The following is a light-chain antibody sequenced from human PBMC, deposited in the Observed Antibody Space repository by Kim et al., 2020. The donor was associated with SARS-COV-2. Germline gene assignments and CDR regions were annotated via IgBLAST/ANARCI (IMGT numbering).Light chain of an antibody. CDR1: QSVSTN. V-gene: IGKV3-15*01. CDR2: GAS. J-gene: IGKJ2*01. Sequence: EILMTQSPATLSVSPGERATLSCRASQSVSTNLAWYQLQPGRSPRLLIYGASTRAAGIPARFSGSGSGTEFTLTISSLQSEDFVGYYCHAANDWLAADTLGQGTKLEL. CDR3: HAANDWLAADT.